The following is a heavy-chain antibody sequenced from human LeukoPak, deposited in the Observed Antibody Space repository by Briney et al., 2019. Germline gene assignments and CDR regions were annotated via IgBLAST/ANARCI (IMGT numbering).Heavy chain of an antibody. CDR2: ISGSSGTT. D-gene: IGHD1-1*01. Sequence: PGGSLRLSCADSGFTFSSSAMSWVRQAPGKGLEWVSTISGSSGTTFYADSVKGRFTISRDNSKSTLYLQMNSLRAEDTAIYYCAKGASLYNHNWFDPWGQGTLVTVSS. V-gene: IGHV3-23*01. CDR1: GFTFSSSA. CDR3: AKGASLYNHNWFDP. J-gene: IGHJ5*02.